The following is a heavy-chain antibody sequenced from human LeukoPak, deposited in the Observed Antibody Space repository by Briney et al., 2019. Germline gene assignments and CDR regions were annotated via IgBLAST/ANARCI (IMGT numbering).Heavy chain of an antibody. CDR3: ASSLEWLLKFDP. D-gene: IGHD3-3*01. J-gene: IGHJ5*02. CDR2: IYYSGST. CDR1: GGSISSYY. V-gene: IGHV4-59*01. Sequence: SETLSLTCTVSGGSISSYYWSWIRQPPGKGLEWIGYIYYSGSTNYNPSLKSRVTISVDTSKNQFSLKLSSVTAADTAVYYCASSLEWLLKFDPWGQGILVTVSS.